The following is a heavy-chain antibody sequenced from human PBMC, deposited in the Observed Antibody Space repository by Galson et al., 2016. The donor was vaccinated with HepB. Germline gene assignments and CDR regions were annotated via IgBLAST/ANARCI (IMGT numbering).Heavy chain of an antibody. CDR1: GFTVSNNY. CDR2: MYSGGRT. V-gene: IGHV3-53*01. CDR3: AIAAVDV. Sequence: SLRLSCAASGFTVSNNYMSWVRQAPGKGLEGVSVMYSGGRTHYADSVKGRFTISRDSSKNTLYLQMNSLRVEDTAMYYCAIAAVDVWGQGTTVTVSS. J-gene: IGHJ6*02.